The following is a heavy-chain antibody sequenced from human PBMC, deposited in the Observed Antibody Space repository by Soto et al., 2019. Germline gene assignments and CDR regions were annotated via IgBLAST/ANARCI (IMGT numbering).Heavy chain of an antibody. Sequence: SETLSLTCIVSGESISSSSYYRGWIRQPPGKGLEWIGSICYSGRTYYNPSFKSRVTISIDTSKNQFSLKLSSVTATDTAVYYCARQRTTVVTQAYFDHWRQGALVIVSS. CDR2: ICYSGRT. J-gene: IGHJ4*02. CDR1: GESISSSSYY. D-gene: IGHD2-21*02. V-gene: IGHV4-39*01. CDR3: ARQRTTVVTQAYFDH.